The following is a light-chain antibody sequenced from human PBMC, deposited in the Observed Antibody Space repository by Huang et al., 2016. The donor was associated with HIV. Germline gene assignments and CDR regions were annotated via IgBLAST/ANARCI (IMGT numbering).Light chain of an antibody. CDR3: QQSYDAVYT. V-gene: IGKV1-39*01. Sequence: DFQMTQSPSSLSASVGDKVTITCRASQNINSYLNWYQQKPGKAPKLLIYAASTLQSGVPSSFSGSGSGTDFTLTISSLQPEDFATYYCQQSYDAVYTFGQGTKLEIK. CDR2: AAS. J-gene: IGKJ2*01. CDR1: QNINSY.